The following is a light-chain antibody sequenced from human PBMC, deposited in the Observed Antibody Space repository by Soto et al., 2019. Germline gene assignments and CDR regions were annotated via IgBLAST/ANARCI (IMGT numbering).Light chain of an antibody. CDR1: QSVSLS. V-gene: IGKV3-20*01. J-gene: IGKJ5*01. CDR3: QQYHNTPIT. Sequence: VVLTQSPATLSVSLGASATLSCRASQSVSLSLAWFQMRPGQPPRLLIYGVSSRAAGIPDRFSGSGSGTDFTLTINRLEPEDFAVYYCQQYHNTPITFGQGTRLEI. CDR2: GVS.